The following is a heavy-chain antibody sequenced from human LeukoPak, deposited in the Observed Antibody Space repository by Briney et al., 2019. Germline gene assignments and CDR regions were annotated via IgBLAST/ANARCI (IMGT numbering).Heavy chain of an antibody. CDR3: ATNLPGIAVAGNGYFDY. CDR1: GFTFDDYA. J-gene: IGHJ4*02. V-gene: IGHV3-9*01. CDR2: ITWDSGTI. D-gene: IGHD6-19*01. Sequence: GGSLRLSCAASGFTFDDYAMHWVRQVPGKGLEWVSGITWDSGTIGYADSVKGRFTISRDNARNSLYLQMNSLRAEDTAFYYCATNLPGIAVAGNGYFDYWGQGTLVTVSS.